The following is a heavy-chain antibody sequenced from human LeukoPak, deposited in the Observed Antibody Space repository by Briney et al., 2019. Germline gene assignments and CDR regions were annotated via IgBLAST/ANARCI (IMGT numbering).Heavy chain of an antibody. CDR2: INPSRGST. Sequence: ASVKVSCKASGYTFTSYYMHWVRQAPGQGLEWMGIINPSRGSTSQAQTFQGRVTMNRDISTSTVYMDLSGLRSEDTAIYYCAREKPETYHLDFWGQGILVTVSS. CDR3: AREKPETYHLDF. V-gene: IGHV1-46*01. CDR1: GYTFTSYY. D-gene: IGHD1-14*01. J-gene: IGHJ4*02.